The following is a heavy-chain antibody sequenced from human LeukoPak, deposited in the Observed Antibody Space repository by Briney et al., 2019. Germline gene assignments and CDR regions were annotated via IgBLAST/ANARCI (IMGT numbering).Heavy chain of an antibody. CDR1: GGSISSSSYY. D-gene: IGHD1-26*01. J-gene: IGHJ4*02. V-gene: IGHV4-39*01. CDR3: ARIGPYSGSASTPSHFDY. CDR2: IYYSGST. Sequence: SETLSLTCTVSGGSISSSSYYWGGIRQPPGKGLEGIGSIYYSGSTYYNPSLKSRVTISVDTSKNQFSLKLSSVTAADTAVYYCARIGPYSGSASTPSHFDYWGQGTLVTVSS.